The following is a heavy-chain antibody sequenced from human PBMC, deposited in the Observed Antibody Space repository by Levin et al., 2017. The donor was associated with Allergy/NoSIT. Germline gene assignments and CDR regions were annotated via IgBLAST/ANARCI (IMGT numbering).Heavy chain of an antibody. D-gene: IGHD6-6*01. CDR3: AREGGPYSSSSGPLMDV. V-gene: IGHV1-18*01. CDR2: ISAYNGNT. Sequence: ASVKVSCKASGYTFTSYGISWVRQAPGQGLEWMGWISAYNGNTNYAQKLQGRVTMTTDTSTSTAYMELRSLRSDDTAVYYCAREGGPYSSSSGPLMDVWGQGTTVTVSS. J-gene: IGHJ6*02. CDR1: GYTFTSYG.